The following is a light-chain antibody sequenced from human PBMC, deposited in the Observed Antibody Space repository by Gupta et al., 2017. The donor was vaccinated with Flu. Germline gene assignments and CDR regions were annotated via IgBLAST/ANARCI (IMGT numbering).Light chain of an antibody. CDR3: QVWDSSTEV. CDR1: NMENRK. CDR2: REI. V-gene: IGLV3-9*01. Sequence: GKMYIMCCGGNNMENRKLRWDQQKPAPRLVLFIYREISRPAGIPERFSGSTSGTTATTTISGAQAGDEADYYCQVWDSSTEVLGGGTKLTVL. J-gene: IGLJ2*01.